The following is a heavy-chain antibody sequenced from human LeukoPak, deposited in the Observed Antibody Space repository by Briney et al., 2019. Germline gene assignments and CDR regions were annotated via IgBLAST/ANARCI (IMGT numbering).Heavy chain of an antibody. V-gene: IGHV4-39*07. Sequence: PSQTLSLTCTVSGDSINSGNYFWSWIRQHPGKGLEWIGSIYYSGSTYYNPSLKSRVTISVDTSKNQFSLKLSSVTAADTAVYYCASVPHYDILTGPLRWGQGTLVTVSS. CDR2: IYYSGST. J-gene: IGHJ4*02. CDR1: GDSINSGNYF. D-gene: IGHD3-9*01. CDR3: ASVPHYDILTGPLR.